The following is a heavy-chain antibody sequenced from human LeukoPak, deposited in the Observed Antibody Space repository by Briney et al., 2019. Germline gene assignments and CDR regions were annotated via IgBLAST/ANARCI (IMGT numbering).Heavy chain of an antibody. V-gene: IGHV3-30*18. J-gene: IGHJ4*02. CDR2: ISYDGSNK. Sequence: PGGSLRLSCAASGFTFSSYGMHWVRQAPGKGLEWVAVISYDGSNKYYADSVKGRFTISRDNSKNTLYLQMNSLRAEDTAVYYCAKVRSSWFHSRFVFDYWGQGTLVTVSS. CDR3: AKVRSSWFHSRFVFDY. D-gene: IGHD6-13*01. CDR1: GFTFSSYG.